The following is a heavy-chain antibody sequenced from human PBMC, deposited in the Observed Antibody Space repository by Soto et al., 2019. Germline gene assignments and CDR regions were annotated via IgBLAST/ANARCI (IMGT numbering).Heavy chain of an antibody. CDR2: INNSRSSA. V-gene: IGHV3-23*01. CDR1: GCTFSSCA. CDR3: AKGGPTFLNWLGP. D-gene: IGHD5-12*01. Sequence: GRSLRRSWAAAGCTFSSCAMDWVHQGQDITLEWTSVINNSRSSAYSSDPVEGRSTISTDNSQNTLYLQIKSLRAEDPAAYYCAKGGPTFLNWLGPWGQGTLVTVSS. J-gene: IGHJ5*02.